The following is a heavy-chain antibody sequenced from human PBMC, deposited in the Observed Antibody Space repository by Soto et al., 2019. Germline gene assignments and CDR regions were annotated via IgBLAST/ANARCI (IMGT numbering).Heavy chain of an antibody. D-gene: IGHD3-10*01. CDR1: VFTFSSYA. V-gene: IGHV3-23*01. CDR3: AKAYGSGSYYNVRYYYYGMDV. Sequence: RSLRLFCAASVFTFSSYAMSWDRQAPEKGLERVSAISGSGGSTYYADYMKGRLTISRDNSKNTLYLQMNSLRADDMALYYCAKAYGSGSYYNVRYYYYGMDVWGQGT. J-gene: IGHJ6*02. CDR2: ISGSGGST.